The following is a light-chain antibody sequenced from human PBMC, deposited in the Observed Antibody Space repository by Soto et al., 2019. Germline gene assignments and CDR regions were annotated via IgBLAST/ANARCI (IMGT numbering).Light chain of an antibody. J-gene: IGKJ5*01. CDR3: QQYNSYSPIT. Sequence: DIQMTQSPSTLSASVGDRVTITCRASQSISSWLAWYQQKPGKAPKLLIYDASSLESGVPSRFSGSGSGTEFTLTISSLQPDDFATYYCQQYNSYSPITSGQGTRLEI. V-gene: IGKV1-5*01. CDR1: QSISSW. CDR2: DAS.